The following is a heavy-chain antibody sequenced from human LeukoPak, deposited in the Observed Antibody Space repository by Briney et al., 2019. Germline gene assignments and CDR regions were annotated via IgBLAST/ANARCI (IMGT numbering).Heavy chain of an antibody. CDR1: GYTFTSYG. J-gene: IGHJ4*02. CDR3: AREVGTEYSSSSSPLFDY. Sequence: ASVKVSCKASGYTFTSYGISWVRQAPGQGLEWMGWISAYNGNTSYAQKLQGRVTMTTDTSTSTAYMELRSLRSADTAVYYCAREVGTEYSSSSSPLFDYWGQGTLVTVTS. D-gene: IGHD6-6*01. V-gene: IGHV1-18*01. CDR2: ISAYNGNT.